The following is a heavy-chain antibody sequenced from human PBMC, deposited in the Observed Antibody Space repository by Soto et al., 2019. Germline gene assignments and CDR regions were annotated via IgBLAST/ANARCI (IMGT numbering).Heavy chain of an antibody. V-gene: IGHV1-18*01. CDR3: AREKWFGQTPFDS. J-gene: IGHJ4*02. D-gene: IGHD3-10*01. CDR1: GFTLNDFG. CDR2: ISGYDGNT. Sequence: WASVKVSCKASGFTLNDFGVSWVRQAPGQGLEWMGWISGYDGNTNFAQKYEGRVTMTIDSSTSTAYMELRNLRSDDTAMYYCAREKWFGQTPFDSWGQGTLVTVSS.